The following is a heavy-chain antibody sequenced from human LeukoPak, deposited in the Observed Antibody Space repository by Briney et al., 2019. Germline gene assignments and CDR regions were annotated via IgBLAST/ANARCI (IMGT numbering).Heavy chain of an antibody. D-gene: IGHD1-26*01. J-gene: IGHJ4*02. V-gene: IGHV1-24*01. CDR2: FDPEDGET. CDR1: GYTLTELS. CDR3: ATAPGGSYSAFDY. Sequence: APVTVSCKVSGYTLTELSMHWVRQAPGKGLEWMGGFDPEDGETIYAQKFQGRVTMTEDTSTDTAYMELSSLRSEDTAVYYCATAPGGSYSAFDYWGQGTLVTVSS.